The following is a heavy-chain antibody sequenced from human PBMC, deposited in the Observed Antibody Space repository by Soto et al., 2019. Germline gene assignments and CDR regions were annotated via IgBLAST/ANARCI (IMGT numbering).Heavy chain of an antibody. CDR2: IKDSGST. Sequence: QVQLQQWGAGLLKPSETLSLTCAVYGGSFSGYYWSWIRQPPGKGLEWIGEIKDSGSTNYNQSLNSRVTISVYTSKNQFSLKLRSVTAADTAVYYCARDWCISWRRGTNWFDPWGQGTLVTVAS. V-gene: IGHV4-34*01. D-gene: IGHD6-13*01. CDR1: GGSFSGYY. CDR3: ARDWCISWRRGTNWFDP. J-gene: IGHJ5*02.